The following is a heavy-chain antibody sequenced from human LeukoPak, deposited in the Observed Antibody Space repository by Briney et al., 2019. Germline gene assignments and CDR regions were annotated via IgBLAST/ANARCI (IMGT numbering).Heavy chain of an antibody. CDR2: INPNTGGT. CDR1: GYTFTGYY. J-gene: IGHJ5*02. CDR3: XXXXXXXWLANWFDP. D-gene: IGHD6-19*01. Sequence: VASVKVSCKAYGYTFTGYYLHWVRQAPGQGLEWMGLINPNTGGTKYAQKFQDRVTMTRDTSISTAYMELSSLGSDDTAIYYCXXXXXXXWLANWFDPWGQGTLVTVSS. V-gene: IGHV1-2*02.